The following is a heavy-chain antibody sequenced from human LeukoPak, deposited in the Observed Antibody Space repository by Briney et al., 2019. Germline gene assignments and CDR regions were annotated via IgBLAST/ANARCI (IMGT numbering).Heavy chain of an antibody. CDR2: IYYSGST. V-gene: IGHV4-59*01. Sequence: SETLSLTCTVSDGSISSYYWSWIRQPPGKGLEWIGYIYYSGSTNYNPSLKSRVTISVDTSKNQFSLKLSSVTAADTAVYYCAREHDYDWFDPWGQGTLVTVSS. J-gene: IGHJ5*02. CDR1: DGSISSYY. D-gene: IGHD4-17*01. CDR3: AREHDYDWFDP.